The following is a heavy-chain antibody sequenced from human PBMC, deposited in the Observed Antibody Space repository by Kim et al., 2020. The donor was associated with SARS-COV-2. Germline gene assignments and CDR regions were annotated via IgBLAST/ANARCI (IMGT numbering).Heavy chain of an antibody. V-gene: IGHV4-39*01. CDR3: ARQSDILTGYIMFLGPEGGNYFDY. J-gene: IGHJ4*02. CDR2: IYYSGST. D-gene: IGHD3-9*01. Sequence: SETLSLTCTVSGGSISSSSYYWGWIRQPPGKGLEWIGSIYYSGSTYYNPSLKSRVTISVDTSKNQFSLKLSSVTAADTAVYYCARQSDILTGYIMFLGPEGGNYFDYWGQGTLVTVSS. CDR1: GGSISSSSYY.